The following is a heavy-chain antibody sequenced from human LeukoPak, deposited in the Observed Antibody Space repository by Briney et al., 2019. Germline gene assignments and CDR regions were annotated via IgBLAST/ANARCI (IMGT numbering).Heavy chain of an antibody. V-gene: IGHV1-24*01. CDR2: FDPGDDET. CDR3: ATEKDLLLDS. CDR1: GYSLSELS. J-gene: IGHJ5*01. D-gene: IGHD1-26*01. Sequence: ASVKVSCKVSGYSLSELSTHWVRQAPGQGLEWMGGFDPGDDETIYAQKFQGRVTMTEDTSTDTAYLELSSLRTEDTAVYFCATEKDLLLDSWGQGTPVTVSS.